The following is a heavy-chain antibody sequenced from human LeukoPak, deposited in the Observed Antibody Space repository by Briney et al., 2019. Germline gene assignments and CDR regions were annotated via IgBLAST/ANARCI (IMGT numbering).Heavy chain of an antibody. Sequence: ASVKVSFKASGYTFTGYYMHWVRQAPGQGLERMGWINPNSGGTNYAQKFQGRVTMTRDTSISTAYMELSRLRSDDKAVYYCAGGSIVATSWFDPWGQGTLVTVSS. J-gene: IGHJ5*02. V-gene: IGHV1-2*02. CDR3: AGGSIVATSWFDP. CDR1: GYTFTGYY. D-gene: IGHD5-12*01. CDR2: INPNSGGT.